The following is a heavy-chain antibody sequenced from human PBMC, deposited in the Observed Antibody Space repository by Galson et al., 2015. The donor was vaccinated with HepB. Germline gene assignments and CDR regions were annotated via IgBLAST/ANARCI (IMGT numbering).Heavy chain of an antibody. CDR1: GFTFSSYC. V-gene: IGHV3-7*03. J-gene: IGHJ6*02. CDR3: ARDVSGYDYRGSYYYGVDV. Sequence: SLRLSCAASGFTFSSYCMSWVRQAPGKGLEWVANIKQDGNEKYYVDSVKGRFTISRDNSKNSLSLQMNSLRAEDTAVYYCARDVSGYDYRGSYYYGVDVWGQGTTVTVSS. CDR2: IKQDGNEK. D-gene: IGHD5-12*01.